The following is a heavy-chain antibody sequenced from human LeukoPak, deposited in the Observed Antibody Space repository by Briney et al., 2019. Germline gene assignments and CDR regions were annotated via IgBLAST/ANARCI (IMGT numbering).Heavy chain of an antibody. D-gene: IGHD5-24*01. CDR3: ARDGEMATIENYFAY. CDR2: INHSGST. V-gene: IGHV4-34*01. CDR1: GGSFSGYY. Sequence: SETLSLTCAVYGGSFSGYYWSWIRQPPGKGLEWIGEINHSGSTNYNPSLKSRVTISVDTSKNQFSLKLSSVTAADTAVYYCARDGEMATIENYFAYWGQGTPVTVSS. J-gene: IGHJ4*02.